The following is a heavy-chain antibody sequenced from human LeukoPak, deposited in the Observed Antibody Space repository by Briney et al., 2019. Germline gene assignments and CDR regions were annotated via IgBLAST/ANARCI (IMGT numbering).Heavy chain of an antibody. V-gene: IGHV4-34*01. CDR3: ARGVGELEDY. Sequence: SETLSLTCAVYGGSFSNYYWSWIRQPPGKGLEWIGEINHSGSTNYNPSLKSRVTISVDLSKNQFSLRLSSVTAADTAVCYCARGVGELEDYWGQGTLVTVSS. CDR1: GGSFSNYY. CDR2: INHSGST. D-gene: IGHD3-10*01. J-gene: IGHJ4*02.